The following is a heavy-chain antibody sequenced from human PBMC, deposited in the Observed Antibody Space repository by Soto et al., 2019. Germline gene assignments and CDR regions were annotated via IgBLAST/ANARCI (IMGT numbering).Heavy chain of an antibody. CDR3: ARVSYPEIPKESSTAATSFWGHFDD. J-gene: IGHJ4*02. D-gene: IGHD2-15*01. Sequence: ASVKVSCKASGYTSSIYGISWVRQAPGQGLEWMGIINPSGGSTSYAQKFQGRVTMTRDTSTSTVYMELSSLRSEDTAVYYCARVSYPEIPKESSTAATSFWGHFDDWGQGTLVTVSS. CDR2: INPSGGST. CDR1: GYTSSIYG. V-gene: IGHV1-46*03.